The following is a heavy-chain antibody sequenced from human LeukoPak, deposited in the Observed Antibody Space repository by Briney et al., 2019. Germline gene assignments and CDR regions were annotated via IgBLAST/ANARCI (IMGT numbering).Heavy chain of an antibody. D-gene: IGHD6-13*01. CDR1: GFTFSDHY. V-gene: IGHV3-11*01. CDR3: ARDGSSWNFDY. Sequence: KPGGSLRLSCAATGFTFSDHYMSWIRQAPGKGLEWVSYISSSSSTIFYADSVKGRFTISRDNAKKSLYLQMNSLRAEDTAVYYCARDGSSWNFDYWGQGILVTATS. CDR2: ISSSSSTI. J-gene: IGHJ4*02.